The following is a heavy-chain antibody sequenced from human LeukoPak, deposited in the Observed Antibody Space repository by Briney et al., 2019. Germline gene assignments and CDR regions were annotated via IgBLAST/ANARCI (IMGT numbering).Heavy chain of an antibody. D-gene: IGHD4-17*01. Sequence: PGGSLRLSCAASGFTFSSHGMHWVRQAPGKGLGWVAVIWYDGSNKYYADSVKGRFTISRDNSKNTLYLQMNSLRAEDTAVYYCAKDDLRYYFDYWGQGTLVTVSS. CDR2: IWYDGSNK. CDR1: GFTFSSHG. J-gene: IGHJ4*02. V-gene: IGHV3-33*06. CDR3: AKDDLRYYFDY.